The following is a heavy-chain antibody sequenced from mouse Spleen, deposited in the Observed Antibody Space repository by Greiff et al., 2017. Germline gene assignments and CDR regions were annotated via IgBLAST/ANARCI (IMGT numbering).Heavy chain of an antibody. CDR1: GYTFTSYW. J-gene: IGHJ3*01. CDR2: IDPSDSYT. V-gene: IGHV1-69*01. CDR3: ARDHYGTFAY. D-gene: IGHD2-1*01. Sequence: QVQLQQPGAELVMPGASVKLSCKASGYTFTSYWMHWVKQRPGQGLEWIGEIDPSDSYTNYNQKFKGKATLTVDKSSSTAYMQLSSLTSEDSAVYYCARDHYGTFAYWGQGTLVTVSA.